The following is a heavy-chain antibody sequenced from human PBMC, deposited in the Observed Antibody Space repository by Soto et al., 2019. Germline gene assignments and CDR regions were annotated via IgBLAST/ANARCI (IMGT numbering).Heavy chain of an antibody. Sequence: PSETLSLTCTVYGDSITNNHWWTWVRQSPGKGPEMIGEINHTGHANYNPSLNSRVTISVDKSNNQFSLTLNSVTAADTAVYYRASRLGPYYYGLDVRSQGTTVTVSS. V-gene: IGHV4-4*02. D-gene: IGHD3-16*01. CDR2: INHTGHA. J-gene: IGHJ6*02. CDR1: GDSITNNHW. CDR3: ASRLGPYYYGLDV.